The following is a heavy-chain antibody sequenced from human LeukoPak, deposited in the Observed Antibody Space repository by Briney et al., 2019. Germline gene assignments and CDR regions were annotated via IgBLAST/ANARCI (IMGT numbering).Heavy chain of an antibody. CDR1: GFAFSAYW. CDR3: VRDLILVWTPGDDFDF. D-gene: IGHD3-16*01. J-gene: IGHJ4*02. CDR2: INEDATTI. Sequence: GGSLRLSCAASGFAFSAYWMHWVRQAPGKELEWVSRINEDATTITYADSVKGRFIISRDNSKRSLYLQMNNLRAEDTAVYYCVRDLILVWTPGDDFDFWGQGTLVVVSS. V-gene: IGHV3-74*01.